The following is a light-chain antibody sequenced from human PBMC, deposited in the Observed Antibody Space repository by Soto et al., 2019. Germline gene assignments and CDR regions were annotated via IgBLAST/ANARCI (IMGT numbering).Light chain of an antibody. J-gene: IGKJ2*01. CDR3: QQYGIAPYT. CDR2: GAS. Sequence: EMVLTQSPGTLSLSPGERATLSCRASQSVSSSYLAWYQQKPGQAPRLLIYGASSRATGIPDRFSGSGSGTDFTLTISRLEPEDFAVYYCQQYGIAPYTFGQGIKLEIK. V-gene: IGKV3-20*01. CDR1: QSVSSSY.